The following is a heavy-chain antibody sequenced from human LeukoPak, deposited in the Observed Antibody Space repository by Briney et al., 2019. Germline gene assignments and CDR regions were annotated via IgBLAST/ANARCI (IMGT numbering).Heavy chain of an antibody. CDR3: ARDRSPEGYYDSSHWDYYHGMDV. CDR1: GGSISNYY. V-gene: IGHV4-59*01. Sequence: SETLSLTCTVSGGSISNYYWSWIRQPPGKGLEWIGYIYYSGSTNYNPSLKRRVTISVDTSKNQFSLNLSSVTAADTAMYYCARDRSPEGYYDSSHWDYYHGMDVWGQGTTVTVSS. CDR2: IYYSGST. J-gene: IGHJ6*02. D-gene: IGHD3-22*01.